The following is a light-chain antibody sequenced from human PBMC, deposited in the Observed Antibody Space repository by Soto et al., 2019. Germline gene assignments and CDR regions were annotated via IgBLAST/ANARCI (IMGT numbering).Light chain of an antibody. J-gene: IGKJ1*01. CDR1: ESISGW. V-gene: IGKV1-5*01. CDR2: DAS. Sequence: DIEMTQSPSTLSASIGDGVTITCRASESISGWLAWYQQQPGKAPKLLIYDASNLESGVPSRFSGSGSGTEFTLAISSLQPDDFETYYCQQYNNYHRKFGKGTKVDI. CDR3: QQYNNYHRK.